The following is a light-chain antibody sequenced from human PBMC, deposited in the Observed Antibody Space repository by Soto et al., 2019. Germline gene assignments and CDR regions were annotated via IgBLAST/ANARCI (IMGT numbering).Light chain of an antibody. J-gene: IGLJ1*01. CDR2: EVG. CDR1: SIDVGAYNY. CDR3: SSYTARGTRV. Sequence: QSALTQFASVSGSPGQSITISCTGTSIDVGAYNYVSWYQQHPDKAPKLLIYEVGNRPSGVSFSFSGSKSGNTASLTISGLQAEDEADYYCSSYTARGTRVFGTGTKLTVL. V-gene: IGLV2-14*01.